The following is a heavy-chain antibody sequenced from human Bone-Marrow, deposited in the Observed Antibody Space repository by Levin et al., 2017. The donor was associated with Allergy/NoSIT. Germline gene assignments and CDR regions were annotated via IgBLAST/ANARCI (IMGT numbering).Heavy chain of an antibody. D-gene: IGHD3-22*01. CDR3: AKTYDSSGYYEPPYYFDY. CDR1: GFTFSRYA. V-gene: IGHV3-23*01. J-gene: IGHJ4*02. CDR2: ISGSGDST. Sequence: PGESLKISCAATGFTFSRYAMTWVRQAPGKGLEWVSAISGSGDSTYYADSVRGRFTISRDNSKNTLYLRMNSLRAEDTALYYCAKTYDSSGYYEPPYYFDYWGQGTLVTVSS.